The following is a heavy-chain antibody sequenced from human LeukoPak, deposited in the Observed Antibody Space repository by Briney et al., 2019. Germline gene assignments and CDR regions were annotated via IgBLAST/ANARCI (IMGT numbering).Heavy chain of an antibody. CDR1: GFTFSSYS. Sequence: GGSLRLSCAASGFTFSSYSMNWVRQAPGKGLEWVSSISSSSSYIYYADSVKGRFTISRDNSKNTLYLQMNSLRAEDTAVYYCARDGSSGDIDYWGQGTLVTVSS. CDR2: ISSSSSYI. V-gene: IGHV3-21*01. D-gene: IGHD6-25*01. CDR3: ARDGSSGDIDY. J-gene: IGHJ4*02.